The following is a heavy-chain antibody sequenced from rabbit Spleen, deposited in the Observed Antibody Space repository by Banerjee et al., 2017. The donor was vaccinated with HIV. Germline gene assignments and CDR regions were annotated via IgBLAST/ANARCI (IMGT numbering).Heavy chain of an antibody. CDR3: ARSINWSNRGLNL. D-gene: IGHD1-1*01. V-gene: IGHV1S7*01. CDR1: GFDFSTYS. CDR2: IVPIFGIT. J-gene: IGHJ4*01. Sequence: QLKESGGGLVQPGGSLKLSCKASGFDFSTYSMSWVRQAPGKGLEWIGYIVPIFGITYYASWVNGRFTISSHNAQNTVSLQMNSLTAADTATYFCARSINWSNRGLNLWGQGTLVTVS.